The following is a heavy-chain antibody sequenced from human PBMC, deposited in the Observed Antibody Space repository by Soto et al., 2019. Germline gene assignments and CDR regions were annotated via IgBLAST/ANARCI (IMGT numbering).Heavy chain of an antibody. CDR1: CGSINSSSYF. D-gene: IGHD6-19*01. Sequence: SETLSLTVSVSCGSINSSSYFWGLVRQPPGKGLEWIGSIYYSVITYYNPSLRIRVTISVDTSKNQFSLKLSSVTAAGTAVFYCARHYSSGSRNWFDPWGQGTLVTVSS. J-gene: IGHJ5*02. CDR3: ARHYSSGSRNWFDP. V-gene: IGHV4-39*01. CDR2: IYYSVIT.